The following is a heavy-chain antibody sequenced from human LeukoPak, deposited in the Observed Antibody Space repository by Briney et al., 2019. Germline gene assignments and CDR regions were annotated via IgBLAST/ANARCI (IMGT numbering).Heavy chain of an antibody. CDR3: ARDGYYYDSSGYYRDAFDI. Sequence: SETLSLTCTVSGGSISSYYWSWIRQPPGKGLEWIGYIYYSGSTNYNPSLKSRVTILVETSKNQFSLKLSSVTAADTAGYYCARDGYYYDSSGYYRDAFDIWGQGTMVTVSS. CDR2: IYYSGST. J-gene: IGHJ3*02. D-gene: IGHD3-22*01. CDR1: GGSISSYY. V-gene: IGHV4-59*01.